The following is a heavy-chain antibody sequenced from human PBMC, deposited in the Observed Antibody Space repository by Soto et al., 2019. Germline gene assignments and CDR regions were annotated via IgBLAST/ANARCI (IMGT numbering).Heavy chain of an antibody. Sequence: ASVKVSCKTSGDSFNDYYIHWVRQAPGQGLEWMGWINPNGGATKYAQKLQGRVTVTRDTSIRTVYMELSSLRSDDTALYYCSRESGGATATLDYYYFYMDVWGKGSTVTVSS. D-gene: IGHD5-12*01. CDR1: GDSFNDYY. J-gene: IGHJ6*03. V-gene: IGHV1-2*02. CDR2: INPNGGAT. CDR3: SRESGGATATLDYYYFYMDV.